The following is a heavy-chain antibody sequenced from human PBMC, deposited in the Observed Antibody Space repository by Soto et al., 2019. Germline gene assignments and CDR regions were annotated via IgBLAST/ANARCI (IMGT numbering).Heavy chain of an antibody. J-gene: IGHJ4*02. V-gene: IGHV4-59*01. D-gene: IGHD6-19*01. CDR2: IYYSGST. Sequence: SETLSLTCAVYGGSINNYYWSWIRQPPGKGLEWIGYIYYSGSTNYNPSLKSRVTISVDTSKNQFSLKLSSVTAADTAVYYCARRYGSVFDYWGQGTLVTVSS. CDR3: ARRYGSVFDY. CDR1: GGSINNYY.